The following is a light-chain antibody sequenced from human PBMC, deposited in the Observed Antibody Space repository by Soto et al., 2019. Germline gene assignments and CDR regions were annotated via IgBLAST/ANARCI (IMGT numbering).Light chain of an antibody. J-gene: IGLJ3*02. Sequence: QSALTQPPSASGSPGQSVTISCTGSSSDVGNYNYVSWYQQHPGKAPKLMIYEVTKRPSGVPDRFSGSKSDNTASLTVSGLQVEDEAAYYCTSYAGSGNWVFGGGTKLTVL. V-gene: IGLV2-8*01. CDR1: SSDVGNYNY. CDR2: EVT. CDR3: TSYAGSGNWV.